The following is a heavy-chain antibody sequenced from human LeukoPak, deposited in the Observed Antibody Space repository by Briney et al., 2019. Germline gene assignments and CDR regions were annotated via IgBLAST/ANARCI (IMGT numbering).Heavy chain of an antibody. J-gene: IGHJ5*02. D-gene: IGHD3-3*01. CDR3: ARHALPYDFWSGYYSADGGAFDP. CDR1: GDTFTSYD. CDR2: MNPNSGNT. V-gene: IGHV1-8*03. Sequence: ASVKVSCKASGDTFTSYDINWVRQATGQGLEWMGWMNPNSGNTGYAQKFQGRVAITRNTSIRTAYMELSSLRSEDTAVYYCARHALPYDFWSGYYSADGGAFDPWGQGTLVTVSS.